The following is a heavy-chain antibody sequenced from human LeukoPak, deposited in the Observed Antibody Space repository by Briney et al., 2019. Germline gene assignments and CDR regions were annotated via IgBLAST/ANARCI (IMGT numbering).Heavy chain of an antibody. CDR3: ARGHDSSGWYFDY. V-gene: IGHV4-34*01. Sequence: SETLSLTCAVYGGSFSGYYWSWIRHRPGKGLEWIGEINHSGSTNYNPSLKSRVTISVDTSKNQFSLKLSSVTAADTAVYYCARGHDSSGWYFDYWGQGTLVTVSS. CDR1: GGSFSGYY. D-gene: IGHD6-19*01. CDR2: INHSGST. J-gene: IGHJ4*02.